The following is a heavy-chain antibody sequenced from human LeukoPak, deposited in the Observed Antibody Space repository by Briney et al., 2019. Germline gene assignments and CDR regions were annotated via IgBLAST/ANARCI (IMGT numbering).Heavy chain of an antibody. CDR3: ARDDDYGSGSYYNLDY. D-gene: IGHD3-10*01. J-gene: IGHJ4*02. CDR1: GYTFTSYG. Sequence: ASVKVSCXASGYTFTSYGISWVRLAPGQGLEWMGWISAYNGNTNYAQKLQGRVTMTTDTSTSTAYMELRSLRSDDTAVYYCARDDDYGSGSYYNLDYWGQGTLVTVSS. CDR2: ISAYNGNT. V-gene: IGHV1-18*01.